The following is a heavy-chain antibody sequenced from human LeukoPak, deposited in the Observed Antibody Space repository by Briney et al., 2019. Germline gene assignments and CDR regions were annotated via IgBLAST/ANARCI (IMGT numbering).Heavy chain of an antibody. CDR3: AKDRERWLQLGPFDY. Sequence: GGSLRLSCAASGFTFSSYGMHWVRQAPGKGLEWVAVISYDGSNKYYADSVKGRFTISRDNSKNTLYLQMNSLRAEDTAVYYCAKDRERWLQLGPFDYWGQGTLVTVSS. V-gene: IGHV3-30*18. J-gene: IGHJ4*02. D-gene: IGHD5-24*01. CDR1: GFTFSSYG. CDR2: ISYDGSNK.